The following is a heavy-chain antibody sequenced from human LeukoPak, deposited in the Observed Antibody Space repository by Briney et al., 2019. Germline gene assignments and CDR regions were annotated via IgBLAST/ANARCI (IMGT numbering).Heavy chain of an antibody. V-gene: IGHV4-30-2*01. CDR1: GGSISSGNYY. CDR2: IYHSGST. J-gene: IGHJ4*02. CDR3: ARDSSDAFDY. Sequence: SQTLSLTCTVSGGSISSGNYYWSWIRQPPGKGLEWIGYIYHSGSTYYNPSLKSRVTISVDRSKNQFSLKLSSVTAADTAVYYCARDSSDAFDYWGQGTLVTVSS.